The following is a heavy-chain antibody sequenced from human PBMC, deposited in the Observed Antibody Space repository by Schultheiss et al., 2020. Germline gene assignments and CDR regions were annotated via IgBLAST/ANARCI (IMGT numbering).Heavy chain of an antibody. CDR1: GYTFTSYD. CDR2: MNPNSGNT. Sequence: ASVKVSCKASGYTFTSYDINWVRQATGQGLEWMGWMNPNSGNTGYAQKFQGRVTMTRNTSISTAYMELSSLKTEDTAVYYCTSSTYAYCSDGRCHSDYYYYGMDVWGQGTTVTVSS. CDR3: TSSTYAYCSDGRCHSDYYYYGMDV. D-gene: IGHD2-15*01. J-gene: IGHJ6*02. V-gene: IGHV1-8*01.